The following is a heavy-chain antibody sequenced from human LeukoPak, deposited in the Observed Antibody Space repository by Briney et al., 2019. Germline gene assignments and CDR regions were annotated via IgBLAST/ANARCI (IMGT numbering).Heavy chain of an antibody. Sequence: ASVKVSCKASGYAFTSYDINWVRQATGQGLEWMGWMNPNSGNTGYAQKFQGRVTMTRNTSISTVYMELSSLRSEDTAVYYCARGLEFCSSTSCYYTDPWGQGTLVTVSS. D-gene: IGHD2-2*01. CDR3: ARGLEFCSSTSCYYTDP. CDR2: MNPNSGNT. CDR1: GYAFTSYD. V-gene: IGHV1-8*01. J-gene: IGHJ5*02.